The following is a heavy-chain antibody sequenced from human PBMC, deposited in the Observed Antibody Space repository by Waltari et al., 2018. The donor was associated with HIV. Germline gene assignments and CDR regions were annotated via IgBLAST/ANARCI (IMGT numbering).Heavy chain of an antibody. CDR1: GGPISNGSYY. CDR2: IYSSGNT. CDR3: ARGRFEGYILYYYYGMDV. Sequence: QVQLQESGPGLVKPSQTLSLTCTVPGGPISNGSYYWNWIRQPAGKGLEWIGRIYSSGNTNYNPSLKSRVTISVDTSKNQFSLKLSSVTTADTAVYYCARGRFEGYILYYYYGMDVWGQGTTVSVSS. J-gene: IGHJ6*02. D-gene: IGHD5-12*01. V-gene: IGHV4-61*02.